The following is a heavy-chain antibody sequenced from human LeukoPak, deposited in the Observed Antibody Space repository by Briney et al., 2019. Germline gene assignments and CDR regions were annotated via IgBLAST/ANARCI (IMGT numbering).Heavy chain of an antibody. CDR2: ISGSGGST. CDR1: GFTFSIYA. D-gene: IGHD4/OR15-4a*01. V-gene: IGHV3-23*01. J-gene: IGHJ4*02. Sequence: GGSLRLSCAASGFTFSIYAMSWVRQAPGKGLEWVSVISGSGGSTYYADSVKGRFTISRDNSKNTLYLQMNSLRVEDTAVYYCARRAGAYSHPYDYWGQGTLVTVSS. CDR3: ARRAGAYSHPYDY.